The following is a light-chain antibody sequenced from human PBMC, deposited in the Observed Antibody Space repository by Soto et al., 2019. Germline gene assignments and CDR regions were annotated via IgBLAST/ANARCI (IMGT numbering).Light chain of an antibody. V-gene: IGKV3-20*01. CDR2: GAS. Sequence: TQSPVTLSLSPGERATLSCRASQTVGDNVAWYRQKPGQPPSLLIYGASNRASGIPDRFTGSGSGTDFALTISRLEPADFAVYWCQHYDGSPPWAFGPGTKVE. CDR3: QHYDGSPPWA. CDR1: QTVGDN. J-gene: IGKJ1*01.